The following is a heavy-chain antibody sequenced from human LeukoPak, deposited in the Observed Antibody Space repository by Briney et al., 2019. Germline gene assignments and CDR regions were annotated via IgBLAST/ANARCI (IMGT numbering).Heavy chain of an antibody. V-gene: IGHV1-18*01. Sequence: ASVKVSCKASGYTFTSYDISWVRQAPGQGLEWMGWISTFNGSTDYAQKLQARVTMTTDTSTTTAYMELRSLRSDDTAVYYCARVKQLVSPWFDPWGQGTLVTVSS. D-gene: IGHD6-13*01. CDR3: ARVKQLVSPWFDP. CDR2: ISTFNGST. J-gene: IGHJ5*02. CDR1: GYTFTSYD.